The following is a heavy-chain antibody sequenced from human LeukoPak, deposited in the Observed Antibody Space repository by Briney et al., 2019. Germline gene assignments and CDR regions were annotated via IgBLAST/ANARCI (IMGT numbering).Heavy chain of an antibody. CDR2: ISWNSGSI. J-gene: IGHJ4*02. Sequence: GRSLRLSCAASGFTFDDYTMHWVRQAPGKGLEWVSGISWNSGSIVYADSVKGRFTISRDNAKNSLYLQMNSLRAEDTALYYCAKAGSRGSGYYFDYWGQGTLVTVSS. V-gene: IGHV3-9*01. D-gene: IGHD6-13*01. CDR3: AKAGSRGSGYYFDY. CDR1: GFTFDDYT.